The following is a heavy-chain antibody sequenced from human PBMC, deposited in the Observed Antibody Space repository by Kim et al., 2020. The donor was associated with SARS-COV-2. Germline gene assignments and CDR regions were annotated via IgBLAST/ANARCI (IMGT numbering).Heavy chain of an antibody. D-gene: IGHD1-1*01. CDR2: T. V-gene: IGHV1-18*01. CDR3: ARDNPGDWFDP. Sequence: TNYAPKIQGRVTLTTDTSTSTAYMELRRLRSDDTAVYYCARDNPGDWFDPWGQGTLVTVSS. J-gene: IGHJ5*02.